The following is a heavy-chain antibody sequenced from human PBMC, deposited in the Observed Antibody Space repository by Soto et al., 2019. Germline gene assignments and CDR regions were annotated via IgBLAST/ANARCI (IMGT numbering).Heavy chain of an antibody. J-gene: IGHJ4*02. CDR1: GCTVSSNY. D-gene: IGHD1-26*01. CDR3: ARGGSHTSDS. V-gene: IGHV3-53*02. Sequence: EVQLVETGGGLIQPGGSLRLSCAASGCTVSSNYMSWVRQAPGKGLEWVSIIYSGGSTHYAPSVKGRFTISRDNAKNSLYLEMNSLGAEDTALYYCARGGSHTSDSWGQGALVTVSS. CDR2: IYSGGST.